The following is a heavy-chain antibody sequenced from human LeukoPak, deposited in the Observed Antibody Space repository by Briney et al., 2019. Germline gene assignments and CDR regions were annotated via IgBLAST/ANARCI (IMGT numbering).Heavy chain of an antibody. CDR2: INHSGST. CDR1: GGSFSGYY. CDR3: ASLDLSSSWYFDY. V-gene: IGHV4-34*01. Sequence: SETLSLTCAVYGGSFSGYYWSWIRQPPGKGLEWIREINHSGSTNYNPSLKSRVTISVDTSKNQFSLKLSSVTAADTAVYYCASLDLSSSWYFDYWGQGTLVTVSS. D-gene: IGHD6-13*01. J-gene: IGHJ4*02.